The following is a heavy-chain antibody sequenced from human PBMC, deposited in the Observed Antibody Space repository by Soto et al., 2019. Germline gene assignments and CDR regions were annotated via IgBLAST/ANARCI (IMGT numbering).Heavy chain of an antibody. CDR3: ARDKASVYYDFWSGYYYYYGMDV. D-gene: IGHD3-3*01. V-gene: IGHV3-30-3*01. CDR2: ISYDGSNK. J-gene: IGHJ6*02. Sequence: QVQLVESGGGVVQPGRSLRLSCAASGFTFSSYAMHWVRQAPGKGLEWVAVISYDGSNKYYADSVKGRLTISRDNSKNTLYLQMNSLRAEDTAVYYCARDKASVYYDFWSGYYYYYGMDVWGQGTTVTVSS. CDR1: GFTFSSYA.